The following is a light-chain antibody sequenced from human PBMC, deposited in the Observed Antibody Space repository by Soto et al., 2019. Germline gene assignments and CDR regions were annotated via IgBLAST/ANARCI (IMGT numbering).Light chain of an antibody. J-gene: IGKJ1*01. CDR2: GAS. Sequence: EIVLTQSPGTLSLSPGERATLSCRASQSVSRSYLAWYQQKPGQAPRLLIYGASSRATGTPDRFSGSGSGTDFTLTISRLEPEDFAVYYCQQYGSSPETFGQGTKVEIK. CDR3: QQYGSSPET. CDR1: QSVSRSY. V-gene: IGKV3-20*01.